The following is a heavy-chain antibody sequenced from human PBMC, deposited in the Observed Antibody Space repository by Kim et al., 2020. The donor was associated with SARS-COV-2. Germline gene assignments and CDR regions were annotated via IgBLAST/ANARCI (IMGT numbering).Heavy chain of an antibody. CDR3: GRDSSLRHFYYYGMDV. J-gene: IGHJ6*02. V-gene: IGHV3-33*05. CDR2: ISYDGSNK. CDR1: GFTFSSYG. Sequence: GGSLRLSCAASGFTFSSYGMHWVRQAPGKGLEWVAVISYDGSNKYYADSVKGRFTISRDNSKNTLYLQMNSLRAEDTAVYYCGRDSSLRHFYYYGMDVWGQGTTVTVSS. D-gene: IGHD3-3*02.